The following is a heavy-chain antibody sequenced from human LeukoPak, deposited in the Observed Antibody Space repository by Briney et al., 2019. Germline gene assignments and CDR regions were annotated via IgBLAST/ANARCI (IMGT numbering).Heavy chain of an antibody. CDR2: INVDNKDT. J-gene: IGHJ4*02. CDR3: ARERGSGTYGVAYFDY. CDR1: GYIFTDYA. D-gene: IGHD3-16*01. Sequence: ASVKVSCKASGYIFTDYALHWVRQAPGLRPEWMGWINVDNKDTKYSQKFQGRVTITRDTSASTAYMELSSLRSEDTALYYCARERGSGTYGVAYFDYWGQGTLVTVSS. V-gene: IGHV1-3*01.